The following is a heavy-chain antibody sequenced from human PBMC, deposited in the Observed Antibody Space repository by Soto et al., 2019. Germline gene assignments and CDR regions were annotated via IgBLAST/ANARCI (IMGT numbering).Heavy chain of an antibody. CDR2: INHSGST. V-gene: IGHV4-34*01. Sequence: PSETLSLTCAVYGGSFSGYYWSWIRQPPGKGLEWIGEINHSGSTNYNPSLKSRVTISVDTSKNQFSLKLSSVTAADTAVYYCARFHNVEMATTTYWFDPWGQGTLVT. D-gene: IGHD1-1*01. CDR1: GGSFSGYY. J-gene: IGHJ5*02. CDR3: ARFHNVEMATTTYWFDP.